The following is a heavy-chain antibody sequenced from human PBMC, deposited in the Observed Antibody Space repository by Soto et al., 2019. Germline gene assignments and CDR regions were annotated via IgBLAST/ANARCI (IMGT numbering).Heavy chain of an antibody. CDR3: ARFSRSGWDDAFDI. Sequence: GGSLRLSCASSVFTFSSYEMNCVRHAPGKGLEWVSYIGSSGNTVYYADSVKGRFAISRDNAKNSLFLQMISLRAEDTAVYYCARFSRSGWDDAFDIWGQGTMVIVSS. J-gene: IGHJ3*02. D-gene: IGHD6-19*01. CDR1: VFTFSSYE. V-gene: IGHV3-48*03. CDR2: IGSSGNTV.